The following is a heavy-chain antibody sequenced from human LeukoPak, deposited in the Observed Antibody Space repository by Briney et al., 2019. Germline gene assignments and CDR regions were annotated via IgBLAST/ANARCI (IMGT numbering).Heavy chain of an antibody. V-gene: IGHV3-23*01. D-gene: IGHD4-17*01. CDR2: ISGSGGST. Sequence: GGSLRLSCAASGFTFSSYAMSWVRQALGKGLEWVSAISGSGGSTYYADPVKGRFTISRDNSKNTLYLQMNSLRAEDTAVYYCAKNDYGDYVELYYFDYWGQGTLVTVSS. CDR1: GFTFSSYA. CDR3: AKNDYGDYVELYYFDY. J-gene: IGHJ4*02.